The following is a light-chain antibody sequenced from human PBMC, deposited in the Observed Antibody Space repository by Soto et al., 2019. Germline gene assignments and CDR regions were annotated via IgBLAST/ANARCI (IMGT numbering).Light chain of an antibody. CDR2: RNN. J-gene: IGLJ2*01. CDR3: AAWDDSLSGRV. V-gene: IGLV1-47*01. CDR1: SSNIRSNY. Sequence: QSVLTQPPSASGTPGQRVTISCSGSSSNIRSNYVYWYQQLPGTAPKLLIYRNNQRPSGVPDRFSGSKSGTSASLAISGLRSEDGADYYCAAWDDSLSGRVFGGGTKLTVL.